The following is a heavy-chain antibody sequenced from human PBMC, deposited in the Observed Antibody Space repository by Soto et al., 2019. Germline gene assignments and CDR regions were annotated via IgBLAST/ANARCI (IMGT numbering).Heavy chain of an antibody. CDR3: ARHRPAASRYAYYYYMDV. J-gene: IGHJ6*03. Sequence: QLHLEESGPGLVKPSETLSLICSVSGGSVTSAGYFWGWIRQPPGKGLEWLGSVYFSGDTYYNPSLKSRIAMSVDTSKSQFSLNLTSATAADTAIYYCARHRPAASRYAYYYYMDVWGKGTTVAVS. CDR2: VYFSGDT. V-gene: IGHV4-39*01. D-gene: IGHD3-9*01. CDR1: GGSVTSAGYF.